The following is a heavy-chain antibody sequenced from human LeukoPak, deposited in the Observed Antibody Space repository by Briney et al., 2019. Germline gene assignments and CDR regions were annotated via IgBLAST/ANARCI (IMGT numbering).Heavy chain of an antibody. V-gene: IGHV4-59*01. D-gene: IGHD2-2*01. J-gene: IGHJ2*01. CDR3: ARDRGYCSSTSCYGTDMNFDL. Sequence: SETLSLTCTVSGGSISSYYWSWIRQPPGKGLEWIGYIYYSGSTNYNPSLKSRVTIPVDTSKNHFSLKLSSVTAADTAVYYCARDRGYCSSTSCYGTDMNFDLWGRGTLVTVSS. CDR2: IYYSGST. CDR1: GGSISSYY.